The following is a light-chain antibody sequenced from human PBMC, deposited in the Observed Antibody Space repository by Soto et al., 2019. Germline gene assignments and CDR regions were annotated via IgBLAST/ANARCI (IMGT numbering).Light chain of an antibody. CDR1: SGSVSTSYY. Sequence: QAVVTQEPSFSVSPGGTVTLTCGFSSGSVSTSYYPSWYQQTPGQAPRTLIYNTNTRSSGVPDRFSGSILGSKAALTITGAQADDESDYYCVLYMGSAIWVFGGGTKVTVL. CDR2: NTN. J-gene: IGLJ3*02. V-gene: IGLV8-61*01. CDR3: VLYMGSAIWV.